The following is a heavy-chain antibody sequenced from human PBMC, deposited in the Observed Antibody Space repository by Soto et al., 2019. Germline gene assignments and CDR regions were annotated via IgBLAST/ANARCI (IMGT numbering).Heavy chain of an antibody. CDR1: GFTFSSYA. CDR2: ISGSGGST. Sequence: GGSLRLSCAASGFTFSSYAMSWVRQAPGKGLEWVSAISGSGGSTYYADSVKGRFTISRDKSKNTLYLQMNSLRAEDTAVYYCAKDRYWNDFSYYYYYMDVWGKGTTVTVSS. V-gene: IGHV3-23*01. D-gene: IGHD1-1*01. J-gene: IGHJ6*03. CDR3: AKDRYWNDFSYYYYYMDV.